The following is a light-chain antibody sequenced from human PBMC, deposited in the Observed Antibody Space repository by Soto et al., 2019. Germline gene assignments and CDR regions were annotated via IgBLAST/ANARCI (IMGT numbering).Light chain of an antibody. V-gene: IGLV2-14*01. CDR1: SSDIGAYIY. CDR2: EVS. J-gene: IGLJ1*01. Sequence: QSALTQPPSASGSPGQSVTISCTGTSSDIGAYIYVSWYQHHPGKAPKLIIYEVSYRPSGVSNRFSGSKSAYTASLTISGLQAEDEADYYCNSQTTSGIRVFGTGTKVTVL. CDR3: NSQTTSGIRV.